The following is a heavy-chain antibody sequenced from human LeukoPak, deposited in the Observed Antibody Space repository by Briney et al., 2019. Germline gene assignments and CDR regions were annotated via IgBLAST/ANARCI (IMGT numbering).Heavy chain of an antibody. V-gene: IGHV1-3*01. CDR1: GYTFTSYA. CDR3: AGTFYGSGSWLAY. D-gene: IGHD3-10*01. J-gene: IGHJ4*02. CDR2: INAGNGNT. Sequence: GASVKVSCKASGYTFTSYAMHWVRQAPGQRLEWMGWINAGNGNTKYSQKFQGRVTITRDTSASTAYMELSSLRSEDTAVYYCAGTFYGSGSWLAYWGQGTLVTVSS.